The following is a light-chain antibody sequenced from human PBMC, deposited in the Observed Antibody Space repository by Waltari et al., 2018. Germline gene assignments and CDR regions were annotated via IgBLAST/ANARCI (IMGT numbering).Light chain of an antibody. V-gene: IGKV1-39*01. CDR2: AAS. J-gene: IGKJ2*01. CDR1: QSISSY. CDR3: QQSYSTPYT. Sequence: DIQLTQSPSSLSASVGDRVPLTCRASQSISSYLTWYQQKPGKAPMLLCYAASSLQSGVPSRFSGSGSGTDFTLTISSRQPEEFATYYCQQSYSTPYTFGQGTKLEIK.